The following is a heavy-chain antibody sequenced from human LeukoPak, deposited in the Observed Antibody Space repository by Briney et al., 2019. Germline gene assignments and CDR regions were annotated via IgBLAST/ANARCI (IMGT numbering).Heavy chain of an antibody. Sequence: SETLSLTCAVYGGSFSAYYWSWIRQPPGKGLEWIGEINHSGSTNYNPSLKSRVTISVDTSKNQFSLKLSSVTAADTAVYYCARGSKTRSVTTHFDYWGQGTLVTVSS. V-gene: IGHV4-34*01. D-gene: IGHD4-17*01. CDR1: GGSFSAYY. CDR3: ARGSKTRSVTTHFDY. CDR2: INHSGST. J-gene: IGHJ4*02.